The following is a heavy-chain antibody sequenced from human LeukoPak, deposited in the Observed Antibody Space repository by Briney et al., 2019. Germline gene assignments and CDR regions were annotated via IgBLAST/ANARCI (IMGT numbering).Heavy chain of an antibody. J-gene: IGHJ3*02. CDR2: IYYSGST. CDR1: GYSISSGYY. D-gene: IGHD5-18*01. Sequence: PSETLSLTCTVSGYSISSGYYWGWIRPPPGKGLEWIGSIYYSGSTYYNPSLKSRVTISVDTSKNQFSLKLSSVTAADTAVYYCARGDTAMVRAFDIWGQGTMVTDSS. CDR3: ARGDTAMVRAFDI. V-gene: IGHV4-38-2*02.